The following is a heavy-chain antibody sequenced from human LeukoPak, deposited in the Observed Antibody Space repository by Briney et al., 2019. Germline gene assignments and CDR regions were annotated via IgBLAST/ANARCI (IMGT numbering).Heavy chain of an antibody. J-gene: IGHJ6*03. Sequence: ASVKVSCKASGYTFTSYDINWVRQATGQGLEWMGWMNPNSGNTGYVQKFQGRVTMTRNTSISTAYMELSGLRSEDTAVYYCARGRGADVPYYYYYYMDVWGKGTTVTVSS. V-gene: IGHV1-8*01. CDR1: GYTFTSYD. D-gene: IGHD3-16*01. CDR3: ARGRGADVPYYYYYYMDV. CDR2: MNPNSGNT.